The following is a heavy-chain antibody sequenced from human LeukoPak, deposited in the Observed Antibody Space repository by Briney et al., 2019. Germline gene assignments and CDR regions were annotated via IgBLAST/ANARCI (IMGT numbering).Heavy chain of an antibody. CDR2: IYYSGST. CDR3: ARLVGSSSYYFDY. J-gene: IGHJ4*02. Sequence: SETLSLTCTVSGGSISSSSYYWGWIRQPPGKGLEWIGSIYYSGSTNYNPSLKSRVTISVDTSKNQFSLKLSSVTAADTAVYYCARLVGSSSYYFDYWGQGTLVTVSS. D-gene: IGHD6-13*01. V-gene: IGHV4-39*07. CDR1: GGSISSSSYY.